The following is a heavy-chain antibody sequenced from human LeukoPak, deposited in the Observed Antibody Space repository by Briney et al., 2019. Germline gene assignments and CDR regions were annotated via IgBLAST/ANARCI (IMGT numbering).Heavy chain of an antibody. D-gene: IGHD4/OR15-4a*01. CDR1: RGSLSPDH. J-gene: IGHJ4*02. CDR3: ARLVDGANTRVDS. CDR2: IFYTGRA. V-gene: IGHV4-59*08. Sequence: PSETLSLTCTVSRGSLSPDHCAWIRQPPGKGLEWIGYIFYTGRARYNPSLEGRATLTVDMSKNQVSLKLRSVTAADTATYYCARLVDGANTRVDSWGQGTLVPVSS.